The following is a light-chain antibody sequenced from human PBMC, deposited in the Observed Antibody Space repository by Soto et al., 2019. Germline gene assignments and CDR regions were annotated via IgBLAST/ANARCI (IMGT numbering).Light chain of an antibody. J-gene: IGLJ1*01. Sequence: QSALTQPASVSGSPGQSITISCTGTSSDVGSYNFVSWYQQLPGKAPKLMIYEVSNRPSGVSNRFSGSKSGNTASLTLSGLQAEDEADYYCSSYTTSSNYVFGSGTKATVL. CDR1: SSDVGSYNF. CDR3: SSYTTSSNYV. V-gene: IGLV2-14*01. CDR2: EVS.